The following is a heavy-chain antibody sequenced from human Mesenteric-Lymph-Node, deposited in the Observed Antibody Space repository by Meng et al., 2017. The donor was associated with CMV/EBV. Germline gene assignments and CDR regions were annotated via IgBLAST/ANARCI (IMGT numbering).Heavy chain of an antibody. D-gene: IGHD1-20*01. V-gene: IGHV1-2*02. CDR3: ARDPSITGTTTYYFDY. CDR2: INPNSGGT. J-gene: IGHJ4*02. Sequence: ASVKVSCKASGYTFTGYYMHWVRQAPGQGLEWMGWINPNSGGTDYAQKFQGRVTMTWDTSISTFYMELSRLKSDDTAVYYCARDPSITGTTTYYFDYWGQGTLVTVSS. CDR1: GYTFTGYY.